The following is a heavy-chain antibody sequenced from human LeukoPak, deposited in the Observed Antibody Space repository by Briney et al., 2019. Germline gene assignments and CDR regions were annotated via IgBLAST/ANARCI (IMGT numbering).Heavy chain of an antibody. CDR3: ARGLAFGELSHYYGLDV. CDR2: VSGTGSST. Sequence: GGSLRLSCAASGFTFTSYAMSWVRQAPGKGLEWVSDVSGTGSSTYYADSVKGRFTISRDNSKNTLSLQMNSLEAEGTAVYYCARGLAFGELSHYYGLDVWGQGTTVTVSS. D-gene: IGHD3-10*01. V-gene: IGHV3-23*01. CDR1: GFTFTSYA. J-gene: IGHJ6*02.